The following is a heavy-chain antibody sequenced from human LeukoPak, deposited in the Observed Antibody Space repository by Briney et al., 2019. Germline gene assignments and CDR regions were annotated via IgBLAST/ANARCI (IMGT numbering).Heavy chain of an antibody. V-gene: IGHV3-48*03. D-gene: IGHD3-9*01. CDR2: ISSSGSTI. Sequence: GGSLRLSCAASGFTFSSYEMNWVRQAPGKGLEWVSYISSSGSTIYYADSVKGRFTISRDNAKNSLYLQMNSLRAEDTAVYYCAREGAPGVLRYFDWSDYWGQGTLVTVSS. CDR3: AREGAPGVLRYFDWSDY. CDR1: GFTFSSYE. J-gene: IGHJ4*02.